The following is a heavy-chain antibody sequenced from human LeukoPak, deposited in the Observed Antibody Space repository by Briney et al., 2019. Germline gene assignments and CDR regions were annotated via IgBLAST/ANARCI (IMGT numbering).Heavy chain of an antibody. J-gene: IGHJ6*03. CDR2: IKPDGSEK. Sequence: GGSLSLSCAAAGITFSSNWMSWVRQAPGKGLEWVANIKPDGSEKYYVDSVKGRFTISRDNAKNSLYLQMNSLRAEDSAVYYCARDGCTSTSCYTRGDVWGKGTMVTVSS. D-gene: IGHD2-2*02. V-gene: IGHV3-7*01. CDR1: GITFSSNW. CDR3: ARDGCTSTSCYTRGDV.